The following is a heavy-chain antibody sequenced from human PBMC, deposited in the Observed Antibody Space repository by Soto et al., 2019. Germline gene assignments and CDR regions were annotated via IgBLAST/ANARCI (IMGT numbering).Heavy chain of an antibody. V-gene: IGHV4-34*01. CDR3: ARGALRYFDWLLGGDYFDY. CDR2: INHSGST. CDR1: GGSFSGYY. D-gene: IGHD3-9*01. J-gene: IGHJ4*02. Sequence: PSETLSLTCAVYGGSFSGYYWSWIRQPPGKGLEWIGEINHSGSTNYNPSLKSRVTISVDTSKNQFSLKLSSVTAADTAVYYCARGALRYFDWLLGGDYFDYWGQGTLVTVSS.